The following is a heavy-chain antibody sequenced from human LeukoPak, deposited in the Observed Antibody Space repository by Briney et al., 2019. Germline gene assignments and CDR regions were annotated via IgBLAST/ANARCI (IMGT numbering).Heavy chain of an antibody. CDR1: GGSISRTDYY. Sequence: PSETLSLTCSVSGGSISRTDYYWAWVRQPPGKGLEWIGSIYYNANTHNSATLRSRVTMSIDTSRNRFSLNLSSVTAADTAVYYCAAVASDCSLANCHKGWFDRWGQGLRLTVSS. J-gene: IGHJ5*02. CDR2: IYYNANT. CDR3: AAVASDCSLANCHKGWFDR. V-gene: IGHV4-39*07. D-gene: IGHD1-1*01.